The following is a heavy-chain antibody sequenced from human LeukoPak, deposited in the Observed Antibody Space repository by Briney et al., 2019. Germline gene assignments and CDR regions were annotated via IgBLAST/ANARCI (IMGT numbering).Heavy chain of an antibody. D-gene: IGHD3-9*01. J-gene: IGHJ6*03. CDR2: ISSSSSYT. V-gene: IGHV3-21*01. CDR3: ARSYYDILTGSDYYMDV. Sequence: GGSLRLSCAASGFTFSSYSMNWVRQAPGKGLEWVSSISSSSSYTYYADSVKGRFTISRDNAKNSLYLQMNSLRAEDTAVYYCARSYYDILTGSDYYMDVWGKGTTVTVSS. CDR1: GFTFSSYS.